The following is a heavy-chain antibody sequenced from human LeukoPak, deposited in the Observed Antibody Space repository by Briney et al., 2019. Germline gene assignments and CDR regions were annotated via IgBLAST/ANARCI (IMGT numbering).Heavy chain of an antibody. Sequence: GGSLRLSCAASGFTFSNAWMSWVRQAPGKGLEWVGRIKSKTDGGTTDYAAPVKGRFTISRDDSKNTLYLQMNSLKTEDTAVYYCTTPLYGDYYFDYWGQGTLVTVPS. CDR1: GFTFSNAW. J-gene: IGHJ4*02. CDR3: TTPLYGDYYFDY. V-gene: IGHV3-15*01. CDR2: IKSKTDGGTT. D-gene: IGHD4-17*01.